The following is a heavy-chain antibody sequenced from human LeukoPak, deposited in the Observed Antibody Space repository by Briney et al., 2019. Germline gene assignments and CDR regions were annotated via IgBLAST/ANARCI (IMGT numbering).Heavy chain of an antibody. D-gene: IGHD2-21*01. V-gene: IGHV4-59*01. CDR1: GGSISSYY. J-gene: IGHJ2*01. CDR3: AKYWGVQLWPHWYFDL. CDR2: IYYSGST. Sequence: PSETLSLTCTVSGGSISSYYWSWFRQTPGKGPEWIGYIYYSGSTNYNPSLKSRVTISVDTSKNQFSLKLNSVTAADTAVYYCAKYWGVQLWPHWYFDLWGRGSLVTVSS.